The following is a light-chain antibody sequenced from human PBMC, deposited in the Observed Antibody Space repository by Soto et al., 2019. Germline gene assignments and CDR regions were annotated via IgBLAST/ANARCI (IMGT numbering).Light chain of an antibody. CDR2: EVS. Sequence: QSVLTQPPSATGSPGQSVTISCTGSSSDIGGYNYVSWYQQHPGKAPKLIISEVSNRPSGVPDRFSGSKSGNTASLTVSGLQAEDEVDYYCSSYAGSNDLRVFGTGT. V-gene: IGLV2-8*01. CDR1: SSDIGGYNY. J-gene: IGLJ1*01. CDR3: SSYAGSNDLRV.